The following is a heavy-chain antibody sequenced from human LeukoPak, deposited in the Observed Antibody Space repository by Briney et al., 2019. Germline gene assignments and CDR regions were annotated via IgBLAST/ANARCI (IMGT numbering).Heavy chain of an antibody. D-gene: IGHD3-10*01. Sequence: GRSLRLSCAASGFTVSSNYMSWVRQAPGKGLEWVSVIYSGGSTYYADSVKGRFTISRDNSKNTLYLQMNSLRAEDTAVYYCARRRFGEGAFDIWGQGTMVTVSS. V-gene: IGHV3-66*01. J-gene: IGHJ3*02. CDR3: ARRRFGEGAFDI. CDR2: IYSGGST. CDR1: GFTVSSNY.